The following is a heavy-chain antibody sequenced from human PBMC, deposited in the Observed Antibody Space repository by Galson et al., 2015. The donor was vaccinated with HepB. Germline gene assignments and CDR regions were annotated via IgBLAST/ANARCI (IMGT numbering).Heavy chain of an antibody. CDR1: GGSISSGSYY. D-gene: IGHD3-22*01. Sequence: TLSLTCTVSGGSISSGSYYWSWIRQPAGKGLEWIGRIYTSGSTNYNPSLKSRVTMSVDTSKNQFSLKLSSVTAADTAVYYCAREGGNYYDSSGYFLNRLNWFDPWGQETLVTVSS. CDR3: AREGGNYYDSSGYFLNRLNWFDP. V-gene: IGHV4-61*02. J-gene: IGHJ5*02. CDR2: IYTSGST.